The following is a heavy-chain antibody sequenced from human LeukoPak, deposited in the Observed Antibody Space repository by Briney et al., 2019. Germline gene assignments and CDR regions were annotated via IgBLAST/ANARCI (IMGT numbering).Heavy chain of an antibody. CDR1: GYTFTYRY. Sequence: SVKVSCKASGYTFTYRYLHWVRQAPGQALEWMGWITPFNGNTNYAQKFQDRVTITRDRSMSTAYMELSSLRSEDIAMYYCATCSGGSCYFDYWGQGTLVTVSS. V-gene: IGHV1-45*02. CDR2: ITPFNGNT. D-gene: IGHD2-15*01. CDR3: ATCSGGSCYFDY. J-gene: IGHJ4*02.